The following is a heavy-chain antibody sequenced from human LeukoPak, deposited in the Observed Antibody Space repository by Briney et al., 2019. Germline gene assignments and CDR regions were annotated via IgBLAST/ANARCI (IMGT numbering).Heavy chain of an antibody. CDR2: TNPNSGNT. CDR3: ARGPDVGGWLLHYYYYYYYMDV. CDR1: GYTFTSYD. D-gene: IGHD3-22*01. Sequence: ASVKVSCKASGYTFTSYDINWVRQATGQGIEWMGWTNPNSGNTGYAQKFQGGVTMTRNTSISTAYMELSSLRSEDTAVYYCARGPDVGGWLLHYYYYYYYMDVWGKGTTVTISS. V-gene: IGHV1-8*01. J-gene: IGHJ6*03.